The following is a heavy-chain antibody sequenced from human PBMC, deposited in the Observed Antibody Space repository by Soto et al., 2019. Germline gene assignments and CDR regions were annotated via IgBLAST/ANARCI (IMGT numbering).Heavy chain of an antibody. J-gene: IGHJ5*01. CDR2: IKPGSGDT. V-gene: IGHV1-8*02. D-gene: IGHD6-19*01. Sequence: ASVKVSCKASGGTFSSYAISWVRQAPGQGLECMGWIKPGSGDTGYTQKFQGRVTMTRDTSISTAYMELNSLRSADTAIYYCARGSAVGGNWFDSWGQGTLVTVSS. CDR1: GGTFSSYA. CDR3: ARGSAVGGNWFDS.